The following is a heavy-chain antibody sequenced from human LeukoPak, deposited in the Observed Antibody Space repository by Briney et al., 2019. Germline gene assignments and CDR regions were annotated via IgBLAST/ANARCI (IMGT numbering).Heavy chain of an antibody. Sequence: ASVKVSCKASGGTFSSYAISWVRQAPGQGLEWMGGIIPILGTANYAQKFQGRVTITADKSTSTAYMELSSLRSEDTAVYYCARGGITMVRGVIEYWGQGTLVTVSS. J-gene: IGHJ4*02. V-gene: IGHV1-69*10. D-gene: IGHD3-10*01. CDR1: GGTFSSYA. CDR2: IIPILGTA. CDR3: ARGGITMVRGVIEY.